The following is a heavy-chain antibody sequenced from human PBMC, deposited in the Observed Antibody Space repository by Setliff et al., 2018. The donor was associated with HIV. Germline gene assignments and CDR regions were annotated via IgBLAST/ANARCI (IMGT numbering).Heavy chain of an antibody. D-gene: IGHD1-1*01. V-gene: IGHV1-3*01. CDR1: GYTFTNHL. Sequence: ASVKVSCKASGYTFTNHLLYWVRQAPGQRLEWMGWINADNGNTRYSQKFQGRVTITRDTSASTAYMELSSLTSQDTAVYYCARERATGKPPLLNWYFDLWGQGTLVTVSS. J-gene: IGHJ2*01. CDR3: ARERATGKPPLLNWYFDL. CDR2: INADNGNT.